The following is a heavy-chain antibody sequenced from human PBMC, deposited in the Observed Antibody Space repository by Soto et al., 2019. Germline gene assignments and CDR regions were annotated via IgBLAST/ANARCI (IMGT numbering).Heavy chain of an antibody. V-gene: IGHV4-34*01. CDR3: ARAPILYRRHHYGMDV. CDR2: IYHSGST. D-gene: IGHD2-8*01. CDR1: GGFYSGCY. Sequence: SESLPLTCVVCGGFYSGCYWSLISQPPGKGLEWIGYIYHSGSTYYNPSLKSRVTISVDRSKNQFSLKLSSVTAADTAVYYCARAPILYRRHHYGMDVWCQGTTVTVSS. J-gene: IGHJ6*02.